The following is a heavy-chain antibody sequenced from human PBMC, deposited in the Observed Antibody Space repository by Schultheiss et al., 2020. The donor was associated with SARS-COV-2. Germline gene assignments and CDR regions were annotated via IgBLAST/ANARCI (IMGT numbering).Heavy chain of an antibody. CDR3: AKEGMSIAARRDYYFDY. CDR2: ISGSGGST. CDR1: GFTFSSYA. J-gene: IGHJ4*02. Sequence: GGSLRLSCAASGFTFSSYAMSWVRQAPGKGLEWVSAISGSGGSTYYADSVKGRFTISRDNSKNTLYLQMSSLRAEDTAVYYCAKEGMSIAARRDYYFDYWGQGTLVTVSS. V-gene: IGHV3-23*01. D-gene: IGHD6-6*01.